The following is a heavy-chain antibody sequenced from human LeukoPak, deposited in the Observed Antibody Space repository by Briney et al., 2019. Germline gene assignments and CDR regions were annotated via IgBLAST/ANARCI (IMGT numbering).Heavy chain of an antibody. Sequence: GGSLRLSCAASGFTFSRYSMNWVRQAPGKGLEWVSSISSSSSYIYYADSVKGRFTISRDNAKNSLYLQMNSLRAEDTAVYYCARVRRISGSPRQFDYWGQGTLVTVSS. CDR3: ARVRRISGSPRQFDY. V-gene: IGHV3-21*01. J-gene: IGHJ4*02. D-gene: IGHD1-26*01. CDR2: ISSSSSYI. CDR1: GFTFSRYS.